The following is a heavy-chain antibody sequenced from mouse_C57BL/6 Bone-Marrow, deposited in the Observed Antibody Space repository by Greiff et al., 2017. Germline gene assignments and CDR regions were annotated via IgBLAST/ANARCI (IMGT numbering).Heavy chain of an antibody. CDR2: ISNGGGST. D-gene: IGHD2-4*01. J-gene: IGHJ4*01. CDR3: ARTGLRRYYYAMDY. V-gene: IGHV5-12*01. CDR1: GFTFSDYY. Sequence: VESGGGLVQPGGSLKLSCAASGFTFSDYYMYWVRQTPEKRLEWVAYISNGGGSTYYPDTVKGRFTISRDNAKNTLYLQMSRLKAEDTAMYYCARTGLRRYYYAMDYWGQGTSVTVSS.